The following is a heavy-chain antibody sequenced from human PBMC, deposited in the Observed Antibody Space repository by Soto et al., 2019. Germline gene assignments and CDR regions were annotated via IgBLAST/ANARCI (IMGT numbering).Heavy chain of an antibody. Sequence: GGSLTLTCAASGFPIRSNYMSCVRQAPRKKLKCVSGNYCGGSTSFSDSVKERFSISRDNSKNTQPPQMHSLRAEGTAVYYCVREGRRWGQGTLGTV. V-gene: IGHV3-66*01. CDR1: GFPIRSNY. CDR3: VREGRR. J-gene: IGHJ4*01. D-gene: IGHD3-10*01. CDR2: NYCGGST.